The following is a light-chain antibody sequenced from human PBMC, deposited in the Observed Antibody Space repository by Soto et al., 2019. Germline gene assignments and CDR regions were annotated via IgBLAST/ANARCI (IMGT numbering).Light chain of an antibody. CDR3: QQYGSSPTWT. V-gene: IGKV3-20*01. Sequence: EIVLTQSPATLSVSPGERATLSCRAIQSVSSSYLAWYQQKPGQAPRLLIYGASSRATGIPDRFSGSGSGTDFTLTISRLEPEDFAVYYCQQYGSSPTWTFGQGTKVDI. CDR1: QSVSSSY. CDR2: GAS. J-gene: IGKJ1*01.